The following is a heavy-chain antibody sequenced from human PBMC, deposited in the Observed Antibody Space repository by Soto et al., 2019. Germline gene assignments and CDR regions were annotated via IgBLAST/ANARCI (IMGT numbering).Heavy chain of an antibody. Sequence: GGSLRLSCAASGFTFSSYAMSWVRQAPGKGLEWVSAISGSGGSTYYADSVKGRFPISRDNSKNTLYLQMNSLRAEDTAVYYCAKGDAPAAIFPTDVWGQGTTVTVSS. J-gene: IGHJ6*02. CDR2: ISGSGGST. D-gene: IGHD2-2*01. CDR3: AKGDAPAAIFPTDV. V-gene: IGHV3-23*01. CDR1: GFTFSSYA.